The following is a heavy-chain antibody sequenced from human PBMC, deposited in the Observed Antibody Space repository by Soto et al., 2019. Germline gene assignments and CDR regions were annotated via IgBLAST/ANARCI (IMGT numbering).Heavy chain of an antibody. CDR1: GFTFRSYS. CDR3: ASDKNNLNDRDFDY. CDR2: ISSSSSTI. D-gene: IGHD1-1*01. Sequence: GGSLRLSCAASGFTFRSYSMNWVRQATGKGLEWVSYISSSSSTIYYADSVKGRFTISRDNAKNSLYLQMNSLSAEDTAVYYCASDKNNLNDRDFDYWGQGTLVTVSS. V-gene: IGHV3-48*04. J-gene: IGHJ4*02.